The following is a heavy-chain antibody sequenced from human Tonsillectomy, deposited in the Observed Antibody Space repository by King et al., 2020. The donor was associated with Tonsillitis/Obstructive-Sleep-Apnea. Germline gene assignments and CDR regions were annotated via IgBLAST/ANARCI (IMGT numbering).Heavy chain of an antibody. CDR3: ARQSRHYWDFDH. D-gene: IGHD2-8*02. CDR1: GYTFTGYY. CDR2: INPNSGGT. J-gene: IGHJ4*02. V-gene: IGHV1-2*04. Sequence: QLVQSGAEVKKPGASVKVSCKASGYTFTGYYMHWGRQAPGQGLELRGWINPNSGGTNYAQKFQGWVTMTRDTSISTAYMELSSLRSDDTAVYFCARQSRHYWDFDHWGQGTLVTVSS.